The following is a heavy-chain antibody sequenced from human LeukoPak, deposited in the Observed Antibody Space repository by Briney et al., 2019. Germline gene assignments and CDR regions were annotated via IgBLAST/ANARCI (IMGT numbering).Heavy chain of an antibody. Sequence: GGSLRLSCAASGFTFSSYGMHWVRQAPGKGLEWVAVISYDGSNKYYADSVKGRFTISRDNSKNTLYLQMNSLRAEDTAAYYCAKGGDIVVVPAAYFDYWGQGTLVTVSS. CDR3: AKGGDIVVVPAAYFDY. V-gene: IGHV3-30*18. CDR1: GFTFSSYG. D-gene: IGHD2-2*01. CDR2: ISYDGSNK. J-gene: IGHJ4*02.